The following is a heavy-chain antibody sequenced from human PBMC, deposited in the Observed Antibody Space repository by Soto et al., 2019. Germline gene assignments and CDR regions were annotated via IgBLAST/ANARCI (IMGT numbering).Heavy chain of an antibody. Sequence: SETLSLTCSVSGDSIRSYYWTWIRQPPGKGLQWIGYVFHTGNTNYNPSLKSRVTISEDASKNQVSLRLTSVTAADTAVYFCAREQYNWKIWGQGTLVTSPQ. V-gene: IGHV4-59*01. CDR1: GDSIRSYY. CDR3: AREQYNWKI. J-gene: IGHJ4*02. CDR2: VFHTGNT. D-gene: IGHD1-20*01.